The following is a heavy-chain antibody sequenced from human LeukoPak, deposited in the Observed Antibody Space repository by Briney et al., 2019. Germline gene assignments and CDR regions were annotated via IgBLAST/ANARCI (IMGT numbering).Heavy chain of an antibody. CDR2: IYHSGST. J-gene: IGHJ4*02. CDR3: ARGFRERYYFDY. D-gene: IGHD1-1*01. CDR1: GGSISSGGYS. V-gene: IGHV4-30-2*01. Sequence: SETLSLTCAVSGGSISSGGYSWSWIQQPPGKGLEWIGYIYHSGSTYYNPSLKSRVTISVDRSKDQFSLKLSSVTAADTAVYYCARGFRERYYFDYWGQGTLVTVSS.